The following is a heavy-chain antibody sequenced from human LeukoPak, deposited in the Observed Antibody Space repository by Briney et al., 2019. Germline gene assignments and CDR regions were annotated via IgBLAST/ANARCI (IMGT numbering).Heavy chain of an antibody. V-gene: IGHV4-34*01. CDR2: INHSGST. J-gene: IGHJ6*03. CDR1: GGSISSYY. Sequence: SETLSLTCTVSGGSISSYYWSWIRQPPGKGLEWIGEINHSGSTNYNPSLKSRVTISVDTSKNQFSLKLSSVTAADTAVYYCARVGSETVTTFYYYYYMDVWGKGTTVTVSS. CDR3: ARVGSETVTTFYYYYYMDV. D-gene: IGHD4-17*01.